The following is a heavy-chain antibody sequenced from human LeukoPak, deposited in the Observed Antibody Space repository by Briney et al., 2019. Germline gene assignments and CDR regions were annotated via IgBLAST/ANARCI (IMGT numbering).Heavy chain of an antibody. V-gene: IGHV4-59*08. CDR3: ARLYYDSSRYPNWFDP. Sequence: SETLSLTCTVSGDSISSYYWSWIRQPPGKGLEWIGYIYYSGSTNYNPSLKSRVTISVDTSKNQFFLKLSSVTAADTAVYYCARLYYDSSRYPNWFDPWGQGTLVTVSS. D-gene: IGHD3-22*01. CDR2: IYYSGST. J-gene: IGHJ5*02. CDR1: GDSISSYY.